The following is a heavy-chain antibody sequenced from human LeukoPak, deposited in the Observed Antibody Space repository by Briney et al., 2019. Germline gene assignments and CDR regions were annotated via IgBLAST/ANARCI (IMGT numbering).Heavy chain of an antibody. D-gene: IGHD6-13*01. V-gene: IGHV3-30-3*01. Sequence: SLRLSCAASGXXFSSYAMHXVRQAPGKGLEWVXVXSYDGSNKYYADSVKGRFTISRDNSKNTLYLQMNSLRAEDTAVYYCASQVSSSWLYYYYGMDVWGQGTTVTVSS. CDR2: XSYDGSNK. CDR1: GXXFSSYA. J-gene: IGHJ6*02. CDR3: ASQVSSSWLYYYYGMDV.